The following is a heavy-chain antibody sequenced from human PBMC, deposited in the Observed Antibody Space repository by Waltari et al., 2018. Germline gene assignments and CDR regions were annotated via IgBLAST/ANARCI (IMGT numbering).Heavy chain of an antibody. J-gene: IGHJ6*02. CDR3: ARDHYYYGSGSYVLDV. CDR1: GFTFRSYA. D-gene: IGHD3-10*01. Sequence: QVQLVESGGGVVQPGRSLRLSCAASGFTFRSYAMHWVRQAPGKGLEWVAVISYDGSNKYYADSGKGRFTISRDNSKNTLYLQMNSLRAEDTAVYYCARDHYYYGSGSYVLDVWGQGTTVTVSS. CDR2: ISYDGSNK. V-gene: IGHV3-30*01.